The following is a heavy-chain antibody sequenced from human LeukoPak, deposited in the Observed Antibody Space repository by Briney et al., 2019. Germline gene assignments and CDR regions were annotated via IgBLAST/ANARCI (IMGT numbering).Heavy chain of an antibody. CDR2: ISSSSSYI. CDR1: GFTFSSYS. D-gene: IGHD2-2*01. Sequence: GGSLRLSCAASGFTFSSYSMNWVRQAPGKGLEWVSSISSSSSYIYYADSVKGRFTISRDNAKNSLYLQMNSLRAEDTAVYYCARGDSSTGDAFDIWGQGTMVTVSS. CDR3: ARGDSSTGDAFDI. J-gene: IGHJ3*02. V-gene: IGHV3-21*01.